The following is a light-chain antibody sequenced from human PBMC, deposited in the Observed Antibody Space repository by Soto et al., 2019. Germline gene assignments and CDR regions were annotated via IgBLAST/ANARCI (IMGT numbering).Light chain of an antibody. Sequence: DIQMTQAPSSLSASVGDRVTLTVLASQSVAGYLNWYQQKPGGAPHLLIYAASTLQSGVPSRFSGSGSGTDFKLTISSLQPEDVATYYCQQSYTSSWTFGPGTKVDIK. J-gene: IGKJ1*01. CDR2: AAS. V-gene: IGKV1-39*01. CDR3: QQSYTSSWT. CDR1: QSVAGY.